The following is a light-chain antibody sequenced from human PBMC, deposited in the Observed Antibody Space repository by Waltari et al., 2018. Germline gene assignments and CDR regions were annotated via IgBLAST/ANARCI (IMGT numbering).Light chain of an antibody. V-gene: IGLV2-14*03. Sequence: QSALTQPASVSGSPGQSITISCTGSSSVIGYYNYVSWYQLHPGRAPRLMAYDVNKRPSGVSNRFSASKSGNTASLTISGLQAEDEAHYYCNSYTGGISWVFGTGTKVTVL. CDR1: SSVIGYYNY. J-gene: IGLJ1*01. CDR3: NSYTGGISWV. CDR2: DVN.